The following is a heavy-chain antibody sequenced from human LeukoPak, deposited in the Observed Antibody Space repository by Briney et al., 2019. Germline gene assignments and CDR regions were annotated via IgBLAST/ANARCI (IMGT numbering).Heavy chain of an antibody. D-gene: IGHD3-22*01. CDR3: AREWNCYDSSGYPGSIDY. Sequence: SQTLSLTCTVSGGSISGGGYYWSWIRQHPGKGLEWIGYIYYSGSTYYNPSLKSRVTISVDTSKNQFSLKLSSVTAADTAVYYCAREWNCYDSSGYPGSIDYWGQGTLVTVSS. V-gene: IGHV4-31*03. CDR1: GGSISGGGYY. CDR2: IYYSGST. J-gene: IGHJ4*02.